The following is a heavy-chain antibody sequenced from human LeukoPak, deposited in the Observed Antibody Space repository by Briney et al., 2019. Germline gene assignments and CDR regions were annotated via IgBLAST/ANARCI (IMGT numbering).Heavy chain of an antibody. V-gene: IGHV1-8*01. CDR3: ARGEVSPYYYYGMDV. CDR2: MNPNSGNT. J-gene: IGHJ6*02. Sequence: ASVKVSCKASGYTFTSYDINWVRQATGQGLEWMGWMNPNSGNTGYAQKFQGRVTMTRNTSISTAYMELSSLRSEDTAVYYCARGEVSPYYYYGMDVWGQGTTVTVSS. CDR1: GYTFTSYD. D-gene: IGHD2-21*01.